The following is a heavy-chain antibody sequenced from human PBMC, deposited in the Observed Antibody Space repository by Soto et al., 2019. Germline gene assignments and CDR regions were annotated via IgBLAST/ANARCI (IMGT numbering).Heavy chain of an antibody. J-gene: IGHJ4*02. V-gene: IGHV1-46*01. CDR3: ARVGKAAAGRSGFDY. Sequence: QVQLVQSGAEVKKPGASVKVSCKASGYTFTSYYMHWVRQAPGQGLEWMGIINPSGGSTSYAQKFQGRVTMTRDTSTSTVYMELSSLRSEDTAVYYCARVGKAAAGRSGFDYWGQGTLVTVSS. CDR1: GYTFTSYY. CDR2: INPSGGST. D-gene: IGHD6-13*01.